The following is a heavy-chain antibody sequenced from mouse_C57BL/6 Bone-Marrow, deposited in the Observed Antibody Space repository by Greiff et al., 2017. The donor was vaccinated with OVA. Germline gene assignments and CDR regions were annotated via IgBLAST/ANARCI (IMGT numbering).Heavy chain of an antibody. CDR2: ISSKSNNYAT. V-gene: IGHV10-1*01. CDR1: GFSFTTYA. Sequence: DVQLVQPGGGLVQPKGSLKLSCAASGFSFTTYAMNWVRQAPGKGLEWVARISSKSNNYATYYADSVKDRFTISRDDSETMLYLQMSNLKAEDTAMYCCVGGASFAYWGQGTLVTVSA. CDR3: VGGASFAY. J-gene: IGHJ3*01.